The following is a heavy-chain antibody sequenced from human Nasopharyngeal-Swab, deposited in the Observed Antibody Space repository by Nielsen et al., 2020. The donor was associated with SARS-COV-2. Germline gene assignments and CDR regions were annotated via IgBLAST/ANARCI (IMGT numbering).Heavy chain of an antibody. V-gene: IGHV4-30-2*01. CDR2: IYHSGST. CDR1: GGSISSGGYS. J-gene: IGHJ5*02. Sequence: SETLSLTCAVSGGSISSGGYSWSWIRQPPGKGLEWIGYIYHSGSTYYNPSLKSRVTISVDTSKNQFSLKLSSVTAADTAVYYCARDYYDFWSGYSPWFDPWGQGTLVTVSS. D-gene: IGHD3-3*01. CDR3: ARDYYDFWSGYSPWFDP.